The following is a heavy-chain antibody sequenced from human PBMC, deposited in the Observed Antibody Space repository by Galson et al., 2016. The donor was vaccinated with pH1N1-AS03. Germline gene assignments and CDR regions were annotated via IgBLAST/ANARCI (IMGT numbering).Heavy chain of an antibody. D-gene: IGHD1-7*01. CDR1: GFTFNTYA. Sequence: CAASGFTFNTYAMNWVRQASGKGLEWVSSFSGSGDKTYYADSVKGRFTVSRDNSNNTLYLQMNSLRAGDTAVYYCARQRTGTTRGAAFDRWGQGTMVTVSS. CDR3: ARQRTGTTRGAAFDR. J-gene: IGHJ3*02. V-gene: IGHV3-23*01. CDR2: FSGSGDKT.